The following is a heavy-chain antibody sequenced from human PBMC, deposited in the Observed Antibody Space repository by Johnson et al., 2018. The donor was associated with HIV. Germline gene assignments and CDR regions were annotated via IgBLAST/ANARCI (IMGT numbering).Heavy chain of an antibody. CDR1: GFTFSDYA. V-gene: IGHV3-30*04. CDR2: IAYDLSNE. D-gene: IGHD1-26*01. Sequence: QVQLVESGGGVVQPGRSLRLSCVASGFTFSDYAMHWVRQAPGKGLEWVAVIAYDLSNEFYADSVKGRFTISRDNSRNALSLQMNSLRAEDTAVFYCARDRGSPGIPAAFDIWGQGTMVTVSS. CDR3: ARDRGSPGIPAAFDI. J-gene: IGHJ3*02.